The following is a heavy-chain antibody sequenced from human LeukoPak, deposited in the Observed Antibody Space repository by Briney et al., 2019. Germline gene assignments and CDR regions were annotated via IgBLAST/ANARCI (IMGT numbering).Heavy chain of an antibody. CDR1: GFTFSSYS. V-gene: IGHV3-21*01. Sequence: GGSLRLSCAASGFTFSSYSMNWVRQAPGKGLEWVSSISSSSSYIYYADSVKGRFTISRDNAKNSLYLQMNSLRAEDTAVYYCARASRPHSYYYGMDVWGQGTTVTVSS. CDR2: ISSSSSYI. CDR3: ARASRPHSYYYGMDV. J-gene: IGHJ6*02.